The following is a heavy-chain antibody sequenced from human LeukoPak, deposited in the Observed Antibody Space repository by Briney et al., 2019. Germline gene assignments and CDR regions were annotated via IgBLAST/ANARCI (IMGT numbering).Heavy chain of an antibody. CDR3: ARRRRPRRYGSGDEDY. V-gene: IGHV4-34*01. D-gene: IGHD3-10*01. J-gene: IGHJ4*02. CDR1: GGSFSGYY. Sequence: SETLALTCAVYGGSFSGYYWSWIRQPPGKGLEWIGEINHSGSTNYNPSLKSRVTISVDTSKNQFSLKLSSVTAADTAVYYCARRRRPRRYGSGDEDYWGQGTLVTVSS. CDR2: INHSGST.